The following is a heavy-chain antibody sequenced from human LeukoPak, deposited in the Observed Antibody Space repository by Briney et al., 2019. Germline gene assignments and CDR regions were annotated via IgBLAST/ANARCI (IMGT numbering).Heavy chain of an antibody. V-gene: IGHV3-48*02. CDR3: ARDLVMITFGGVIVSDY. CDR2: ISSSSSSTI. CDR1: GFTFSSYS. Sequence: GGSLRLSCAASGFTFSSYSMNWVRQAPGKGLEWVSYISSSSSSTIYYADSVKGRFTISRDNAKNSLYLQMNSLRDEDTAVYYCARDLVMITFGGVIVSDYWGQGTLVTVSS. J-gene: IGHJ4*02. D-gene: IGHD3-16*02.